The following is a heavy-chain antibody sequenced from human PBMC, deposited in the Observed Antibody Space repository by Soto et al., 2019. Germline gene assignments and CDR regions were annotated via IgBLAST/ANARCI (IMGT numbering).Heavy chain of an antibody. V-gene: IGHV3-30*03. J-gene: IGHJ4*02. CDR1: GFTFSSYG. CDR2: ISYDGSNK. D-gene: IGHD6-19*01. Sequence: GGSLRLSCAASGFTFSSYGMHWVRQAPGKGLEWVAVISYDGSNKYYADSVKGRFTISRDNSKNTLYLQMNSLRAEDTAVYYCSYTAGGSSGPTIFDYWGQGTLVTVSS. CDR3: SYTAGGSSGPTIFDY.